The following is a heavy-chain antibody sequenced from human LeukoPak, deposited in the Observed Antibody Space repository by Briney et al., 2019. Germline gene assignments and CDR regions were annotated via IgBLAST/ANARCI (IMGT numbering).Heavy chain of an antibody. CDR3: ARDGPVPYSYQTGGPDY. J-gene: IGHJ4*02. V-gene: IGHV3-33*08. D-gene: IGHD5-18*01. Sequence: PGGSLRLSCAASGFTFSSYGMHWVRQAPGKGLEWVAVIWYDGSNKYYADSVKGRFTISRDNSKNTLYLQMNSLRAEDTAVYYCARDGPVPYSYQTGGPDYWGQGTLVTVSS. CDR2: IWYDGSNK. CDR1: GFTFSSYG.